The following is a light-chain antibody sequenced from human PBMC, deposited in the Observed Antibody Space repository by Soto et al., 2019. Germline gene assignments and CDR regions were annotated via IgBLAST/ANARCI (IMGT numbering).Light chain of an antibody. CDR1: MRDVGGYNL. Sequence: QSALTQPASVSGSAGQSITISCSGTMRDVGGYNLVSWYQQHPGTAPKLIIYDVTNRPSGISSRFSGSRSGNTASLTISGRHSEDEGAEYCSAYTAGSTLVFGGGTKLTVL. CDR3: SAYTAGSTLV. V-gene: IGLV2-14*01. CDR2: DVT. J-gene: IGLJ3*02.